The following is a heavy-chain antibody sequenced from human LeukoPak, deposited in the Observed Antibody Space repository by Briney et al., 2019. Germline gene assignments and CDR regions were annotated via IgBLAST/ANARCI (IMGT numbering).Heavy chain of an antibody. V-gene: IGHV1-18*01. J-gene: IGHJ5*02. CDR2: ISASNGNT. D-gene: IGHD1-26*01. CDR3: ARDLAGVVGVTAWFDP. Sequence: ASVKVSCKASAYTFTSYAISWVRQAPGQGLEWMGWISASNGNTNYAQKLHGRVTMTTDTSTNTVYMELRSLRFDDTAVYYCARDLAGVVGVTAWFDPWGQGTLSPSPQ. CDR1: AYTFTSYA.